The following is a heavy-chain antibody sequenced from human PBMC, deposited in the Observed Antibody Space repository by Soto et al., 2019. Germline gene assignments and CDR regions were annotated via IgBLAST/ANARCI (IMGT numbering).Heavy chain of an antibody. CDR1: GFTFSSYW. J-gene: IGHJ6*02. D-gene: IGHD4-17*01. V-gene: IGHV3-7*01. CDR3: PIMAYGDQRGYISYYYSWMDD. CDR2: IKQDGSEK. Sequence: GSLRLSCAASGFTFSSYWMSWVRQAPGKGLEWVANIKQDGSEKYYVDSVKGRFTISRDNAKNSLYLQMNSLRAEDTAVYYCPIMAYGDQRGYISYYYSWMDDWGQGTTVTVSS.